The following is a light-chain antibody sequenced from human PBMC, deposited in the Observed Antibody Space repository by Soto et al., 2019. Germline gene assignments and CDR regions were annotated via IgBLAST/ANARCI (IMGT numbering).Light chain of an antibody. CDR2: WAS. CDR3: QQYYSTPQT. CDR1: QSVLYSSNNKNF. V-gene: IGKV4-1*01. J-gene: IGKJ1*01. Sequence: DIVMTQSPDSLSVSLGERATINCKSSQSVLYSSNNKNFLAWYQQKPGQPPKLLIYWASTRESGVPDRFSGGGAGTAFTLTISSLQAKDVAVYYCQQYYSTPQTFGQGTKVEIK.